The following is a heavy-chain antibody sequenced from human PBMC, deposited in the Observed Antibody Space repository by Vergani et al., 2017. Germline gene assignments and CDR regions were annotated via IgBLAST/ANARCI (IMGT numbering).Heavy chain of an antibody. D-gene: IGHD4-23*01. V-gene: IGHV4-34*01. J-gene: IGHJ4*02. CDR1: GGSFSGYY. CDR3: ARGGYGGNRLIDY. Sequence: QVQLQQWGAGLLKPSETLSLTCAVYGGSFSGYYWSWIRQPPGEGLGWSGELNHSGSTNYNPSLKSRVTIAVDTNKHQFYLKLSSVTAADTAVYYCARGGYGGNRLIDYWGQGTLVTVSS. CDR2: LNHSGST.